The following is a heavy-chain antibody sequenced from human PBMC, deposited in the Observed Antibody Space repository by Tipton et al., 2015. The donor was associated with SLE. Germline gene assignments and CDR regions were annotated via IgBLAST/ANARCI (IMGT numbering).Heavy chain of an antibody. CDR2: MSGSGGHI. CDR1: GFAFSDSY. D-gene: IGHD1-26*01. V-gene: IGHV3-11*04. CDR3: ARILQGGAKFDP. Sequence: SLRLSCAASGFAFSDSYMSWIRQAPGKGLEWISYMSGSGGHIHYADSVRGRFIISRDNAKSSLFLQMNSLRVDDTAVYHCARILQGGAKFDPWGQGTLVTVSS. J-gene: IGHJ5*02.